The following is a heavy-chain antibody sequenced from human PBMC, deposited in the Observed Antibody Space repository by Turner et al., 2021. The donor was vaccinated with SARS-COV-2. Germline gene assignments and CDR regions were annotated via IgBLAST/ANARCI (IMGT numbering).Heavy chain of an antibody. D-gene: IGHD2-15*01. CDR3: AHKVVVAIFDY. Sequence: INLKQPGLTLVKPIQTLTLTCPFSGFSRSTSGVGVGWIRQPPGKALEWLALIYWDDDKRYSPSLKSRLTTTKDTTKNQVVLTMTNMDPVDTATYYSAHKVVVAIFDYWGQGTLVTVSS. CDR2: IYWDDDK. J-gene: IGHJ4*02. CDR1: GFSRSTSGVG. V-gene: IGHV2-5*02.